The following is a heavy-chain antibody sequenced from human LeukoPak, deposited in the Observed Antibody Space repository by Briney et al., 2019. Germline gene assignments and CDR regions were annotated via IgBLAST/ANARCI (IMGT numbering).Heavy chain of an antibody. CDR3: ARDSLYYDFWSGNDY. V-gene: IGHV1-2*02. Sequence: ASVKVSCKASGYTFTGYYLHWVRQAPAQGLEWMGWINPNSGGTNYAQKFQGRVTMTRDTSISTAYMELSRLRSDDTAVYYCARDSLYYDFWSGNDYWGQGTLVTVSS. J-gene: IGHJ4*02. CDR2: INPNSGGT. D-gene: IGHD3-3*01. CDR1: GYTFTGYY.